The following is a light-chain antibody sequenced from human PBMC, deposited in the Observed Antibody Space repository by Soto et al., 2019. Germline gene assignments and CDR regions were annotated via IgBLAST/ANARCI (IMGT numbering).Light chain of an antibody. J-gene: IGKJ1*01. CDR1: EGVGSN. CDR3: QQYENWPRT. V-gene: IGKV3-15*01. Sequence: EIVVTQSPATLSVSPGEEATLSCRASEGVGSNLAWYQQKPGQAPRVLIYGASTRASDIPAGFSGSGSGTVFTLTISSVQSEDAAIYFCQQYENWPRTFGQGTRWIS. CDR2: GAS.